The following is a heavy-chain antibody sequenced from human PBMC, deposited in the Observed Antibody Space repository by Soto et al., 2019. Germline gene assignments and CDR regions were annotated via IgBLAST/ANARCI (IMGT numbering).Heavy chain of an antibody. CDR3: ARRRGRYCSGGSCYPFDY. Sequence: SETLSLTCTVSGGSISSSSYYWGWIRQPPGKGLEWIGSIYYSGSTYYNPSLKSRVTISVDTSKNQFSLKLSSVTAADTAVYYCARRRGRYCSGGSCYPFDYWGQGTLVTVS. D-gene: IGHD2-15*01. CDR2: IYYSGST. J-gene: IGHJ4*02. CDR1: GGSISSSSYY. V-gene: IGHV4-39*01.